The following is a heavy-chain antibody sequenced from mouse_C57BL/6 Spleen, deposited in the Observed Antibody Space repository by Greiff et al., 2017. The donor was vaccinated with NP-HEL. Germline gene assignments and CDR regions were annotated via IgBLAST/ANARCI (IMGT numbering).Heavy chain of an antibody. Sequence: EVKLVESGGGLVKPGGSLKLSCAASGFTFSDYGMHWVRQAPEKGLEWVAYISSGSSTIYYADTVKGRFTISRDNAKNTLFLQMTSLRSEDTAMYYCAREWLDPMDYWGQGTSVTVSS. CDR1: GFTFSDYG. D-gene: IGHD3-3*01. V-gene: IGHV5-17*01. J-gene: IGHJ4*01. CDR2: ISSGSSTI. CDR3: AREWLDPMDY.